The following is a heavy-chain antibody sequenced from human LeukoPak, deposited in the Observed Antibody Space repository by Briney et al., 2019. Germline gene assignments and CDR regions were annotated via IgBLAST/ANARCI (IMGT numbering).Heavy chain of an antibody. D-gene: IGHD6-6*01. CDR2: ISSTGTTT. J-gene: IGHJ3*02. CDR1: GFTFSGYV. V-gene: IGHV3-23*01. Sequence: PGGSLRLSCAASGFTFSGYVMGWVRQAQGKGLEWAPPISSTGTTTYYSDSVKGRFTISRNNSKNTLYLQMNSLRADDTAVYYCAKDGFQYSPTAFHIWGQGTMVTVSS. CDR3: AKDGFQYSPTAFHI.